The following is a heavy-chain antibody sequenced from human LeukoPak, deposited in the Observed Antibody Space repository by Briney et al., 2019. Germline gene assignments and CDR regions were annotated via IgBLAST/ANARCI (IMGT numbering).Heavy chain of an antibody. D-gene: IGHD1-1*01. Sequence: GGSLRLSCAASGFTFSSYAMHWVRQAPGKGLKWVAVISYDGSNKYYADSVKGRFTISRDNSKNTLYLQMNSLRAEDTAVYYCARGFTTPWGQGTLVTVSS. CDR1: GFTFSSYA. V-gene: IGHV3-30-3*01. J-gene: IGHJ5*02. CDR3: ARGFTTP. CDR2: ISYDGSNK.